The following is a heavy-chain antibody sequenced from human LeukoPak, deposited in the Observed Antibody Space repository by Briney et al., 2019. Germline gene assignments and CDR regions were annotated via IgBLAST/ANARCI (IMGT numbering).Heavy chain of an antibody. CDR2: ISGRGGST. V-gene: IGHV3-23*01. D-gene: IGHD2-21*01. CDR3: AKGYCGGDCPFDY. CDR1: GFTFSSYA. Sequence: PGGSLRLSCAASGFTFSSYAMSWVRQAPGKGLEWVSAISGRGGSTYYADPVKGRFTISRDNSKNTLYLQMNSLRAEDTAVYYCAKGYCGGDCPFDYWGQGTLVTVSS. J-gene: IGHJ4*02.